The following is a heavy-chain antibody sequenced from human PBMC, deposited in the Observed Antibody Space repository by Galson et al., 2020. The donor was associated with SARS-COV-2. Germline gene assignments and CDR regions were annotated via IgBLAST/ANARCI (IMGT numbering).Heavy chain of an antibody. V-gene: IGHV3-30*01. CDR2: ISYDGSNK. D-gene: IGHD1-26*01. Sequence: GGSLRLSCAASGFTFSSYAMHWVRQAPGKGLEWVAVISYDGSNKYYADSVKGRFTISRDNSKNTLYLQMNSLRAEDTAVYYCARAHSGSYYRGLDYWGQGTLVTVSS. CDR3: ARAHSGSYYRGLDY. CDR1: GFTFSSYA. J-gene: IGHJ4*02.